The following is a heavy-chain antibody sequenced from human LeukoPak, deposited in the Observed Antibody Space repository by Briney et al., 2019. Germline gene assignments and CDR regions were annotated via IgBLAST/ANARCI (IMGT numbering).Heavy chain of an antibody. V-gene: IGHV3-48*03. Sequence: PGGSLRLYCAASGFTFSSYEMNWVRQAPGKELKWVSYISSSGSTIYYADSVKGRFTISRDNAKNSLYLQMNSLRAEDTAVYYCAELGITMIVGVWGKVTTVTISS. CDR3: AELGITMIVGV. D-gene: IGHD3-22*01. CDR2: ISSSGSTI. CDR1: GFTFSSYE. J-gene: IGHJ6*04.